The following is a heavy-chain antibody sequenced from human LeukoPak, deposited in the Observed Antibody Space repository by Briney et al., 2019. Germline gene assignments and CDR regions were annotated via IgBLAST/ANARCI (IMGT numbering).Heavy chain of an antibody. CDR1: GYSISSGYY. J-gene: IGHJ3*02. CDR2: INHSGST. V-gene: IGHV4-38-2*02. CDR3: ARSEYSYGADAFDI. D-gene: IGHD5-18*01. Sequence: PSETLSLTCTVSGYSISSGYYWSWIRQPPGKGLEWIGEINHSGSTNYNPSLKSRVTISVDTSKNQFSLKLSSVTAADTAVYYCARSEYSYGADAFDIWGQGTMVTVSS.